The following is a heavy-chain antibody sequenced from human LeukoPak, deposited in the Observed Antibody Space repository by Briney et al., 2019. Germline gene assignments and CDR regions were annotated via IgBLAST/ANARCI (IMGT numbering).Heavy chain of an antibody. Sequence: SETLSLTCGVYGGSFSGYYWSWIRQPPGKGLEWIGYIYYSGSTNYNPSLKSRVTISVDTSKNQFSLKLSSVTAADTAVYYCARAPQTSPRLLGYMDVWGKGTTVTISS. D-gene: IGHD3-16*01. V-gene: IGHV4-59*01. CDR2: IYYSGST. CDR3: ARAPQTSPRLLGYMDV. J-gene: IGHJ6*03. CDR1: GGSFSGYY.